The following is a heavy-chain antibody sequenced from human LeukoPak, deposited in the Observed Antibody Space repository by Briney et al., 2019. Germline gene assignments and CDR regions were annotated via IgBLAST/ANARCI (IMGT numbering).Heavy chain of an antibody. D-gene: IGHD3-3*01. CDR1: GFTFSSYA. V-gene: IGHV3-23*01. J-gene: IGHJ4*02. CDR2: ISGRGGST. Sequence: PGGSLRLSCAASGFTFSSYAMSWVRQAPGKGLEWVSAISGRGGSTYYADSVKGRFTISRDNSKNTLYLQMNSLRAEDTAVYYCAKVRDFWSGTGYWGQGTLVTVSS. CDR3: AKVRDFWSGTGY.